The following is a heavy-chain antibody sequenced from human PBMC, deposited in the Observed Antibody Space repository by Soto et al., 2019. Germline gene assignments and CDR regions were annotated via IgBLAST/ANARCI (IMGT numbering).Heavy chain of an antibody. CDR2: IIPIFGTA. J-gene: IGHJ6*02. CDR3: AREGPMVRGVRLYYYCGMDV. D-gene: IGHD3-10*01. CDR1: GGTFSSYA. Sequence: QVQLVQSGAEVKKPGSSVRVSCKASGGTFSSYAISWVRQAPGQGLEWMGGIIPIFGTANYARKFQGRVTITADESTSTAYMELSSLRSEDTAVYYCAREGPMVRGVRLYYYCGMDVWGQGTTVTVSS. V-gene: IGHV1-69*01.